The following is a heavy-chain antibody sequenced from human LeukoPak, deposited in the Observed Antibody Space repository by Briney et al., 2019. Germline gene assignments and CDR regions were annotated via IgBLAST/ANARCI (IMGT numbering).Heavy chain of an antibody. J-gene: IGHJ4*02. CDR2: IHPGDSET. V-gene: IGHV5-51*01. CDR3: ASLPRGSGFDY. Sequence: GESLKISCRGSGYIFNYWIGWVRQMPGKGLEWVGIIHPGDSETRYSPSFEGHVTLSADKSISTAYLQWTSLKASDTAMYYCASLPRGSGFDYWGQGTLVTVSS. D-gene: IGHD6-19*01. CDR1: GYIFNYW.